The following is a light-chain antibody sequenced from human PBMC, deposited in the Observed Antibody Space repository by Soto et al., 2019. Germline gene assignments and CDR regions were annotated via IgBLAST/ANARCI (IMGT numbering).Light chain of an antibody. CDR3: QTWGTGIHVV. CDR1: SGHSSYA. CDR2: LDSDGSH. J-gene: IGLJ2*01. V-gene: IGLV4-69*01. Sequence: QSVLTQSPSASASLGASVTLTCTLSSGHSSYAIEWHQQQQEKGHGYLMKLDSDGSHTKGDAIPDRFSGTSSGAERYLTISCHQSEDEADYYCQTWGTGIHVVFGGGTKLTVL.